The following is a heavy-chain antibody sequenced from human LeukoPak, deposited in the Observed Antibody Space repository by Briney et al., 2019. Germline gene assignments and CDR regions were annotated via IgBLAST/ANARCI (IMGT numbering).Heavy chain of an antibody. J-gene: IGHJ5*01. D-gene: IGHD2-15*01. Sequence: SGGSLRLSCAASGFTFSNYAMSWVRQTPGKGLECVSVVTGSGGEKYYTGSVNGRFTISRDNSKNTLYLQMNSLRAEDTAVYYCARGTLEHCSGASCYPLDSWGQGTLVTVSS. V-gene: IGHV3-23*01. CDR1: GFTFSNYA. CDR2: VTGSGGEK. CDR3: ARGTLEHCSGASCYPLDS.